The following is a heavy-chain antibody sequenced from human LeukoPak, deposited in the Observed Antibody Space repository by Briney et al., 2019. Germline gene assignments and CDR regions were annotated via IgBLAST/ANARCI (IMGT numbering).Heavy chain of an antibody. D-gene: IGHD6-13*01. J-gene: IGHJ4*02. V-gene: IGHV5-51*01. Sequence: GESLKISCKGSGYTFTDYWIGWVRQMPGKGLECMGIIYPGDSDTTYSPSFQGQVTISADKSISTAYLQWSSLKASDTAMYYCARLHSSRWYAGGIDYWGQGTLVTVSS. CDR1: GYTFTDYW. CDR2: IYPGDSDT. CDR3: ARLHSSRWYAGGIDY.